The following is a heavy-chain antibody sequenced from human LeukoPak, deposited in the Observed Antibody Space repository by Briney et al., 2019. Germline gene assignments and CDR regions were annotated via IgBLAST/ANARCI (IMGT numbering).Heavy chain of an antibody. CDR1: GASINSGNSY. V-gene: IGHV4-30-4*08. CDR2: IYYSGTT. D-gene: IGHD3-3*01. Sequence: SETLSLTCTVSGASINSGNSYWSWIRQPPGEGLGWIGYIYYSGTTYYNPSLKSRVSMSVDTSENQFSLKLNSVTAADTAVYYCARSPYFDFWAGYYDLDCWGQGTLVTVSS. CDR3: ARSPYFDFWAGYYDLDC. J-gene: IGHJ4*02.